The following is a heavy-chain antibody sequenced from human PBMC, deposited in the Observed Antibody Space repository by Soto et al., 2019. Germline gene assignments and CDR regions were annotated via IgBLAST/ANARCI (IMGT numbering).Heavy chain of an antibody. CDR3: ARDALYGGYVTITYYYYGMDV. Sequence: QVQLVQSGAEVRKPGASVKVSCKASGYTFTSYGISWVRQAPGQGLEWMGWISAYNGNTNYAQKLQGRVTTTTDTSTSTAYMELRSLRSDDTAVYYCARDALYGGYVTITYYYYGMDVWGQGTTVTVSS. CDR2: ISAYNGNT. V-gene: IGHV1-18*01. D-gene: IGHD5-12*01. J-gene: IGHJ6*02. CDR1: GYTFTSYG.